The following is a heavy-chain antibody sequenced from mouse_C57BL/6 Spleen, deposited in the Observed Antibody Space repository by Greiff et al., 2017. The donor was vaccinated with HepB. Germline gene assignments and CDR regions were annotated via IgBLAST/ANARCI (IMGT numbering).Heavy chain of an antibody. CDR2: IDPETGGT. CDR1: GYTFTDYE. Sequence: QVHVKQSGAELVRPGASVTLSCKASGYTFTDYEMHWVKQTPVHGLEWIGAIDPETGGTAYNQKFKGKAILTADKSSSTAYMELRSLTSEDSAVYYCTRSTIVTIDYWGQGTTLTVSS. D-gene: IGHD2-5*01. CDR3: TRSTIVTIDY. V-gene: IGHV1-15*01. J-gene: IGHJ2*01.